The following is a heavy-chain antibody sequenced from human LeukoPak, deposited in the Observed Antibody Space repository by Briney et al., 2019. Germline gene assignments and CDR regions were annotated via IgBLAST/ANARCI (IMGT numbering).Heavy chain of an antibody. CDR2: IFYSGNI. CDR3: ARVMRNGGSGSYLLFDY. D-gene: IGHD3-10*01. CDR1: GDSIRSSY. Sequence: KPSETLSLTCTVSGDSIRSSYWSWIRQPPGKGLEWIGYIFYSGNINYNPSLKSRVTISVDTSKNQFSLKLSSVTAADTAVYYCARVMRNGGSGSYLLFDYWGQGTLVTVSS. J-gene: IGHJ4*02. V-gene: IGHV4-59*01.